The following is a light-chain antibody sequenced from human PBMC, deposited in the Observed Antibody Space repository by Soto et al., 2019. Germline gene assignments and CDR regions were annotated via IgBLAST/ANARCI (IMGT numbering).Light chain of an antibody. V-gene: IGKV1-39*01. Sequence: DIQMTQSPSSLSGSVGDRVTITCRASQSISSYLNWYQQKPGKAPKLLIYAASSLQSGVPSRFSGSGSGTDFTLTISSLQPEDFATYYCQQSYSTPEFTFGPGTKVDIK. J-gene: IGKJ3*01. CDR2: AAS. CDR1: QSISSY. CDR3: QQSYSTPEFT.